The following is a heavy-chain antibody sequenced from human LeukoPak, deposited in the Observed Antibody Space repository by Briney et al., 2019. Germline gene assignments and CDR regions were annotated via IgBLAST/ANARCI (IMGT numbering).Heavy chain of an antibody. Sequence: PGGSLRLSCAASGFTFSSYWMHWVRQAPGKGLVWVSLINGDGSRIGYADSVKGRFTISRDNAKNTLYLQMNSLRAEDTAVYYCGRDLFCGGDCHDYWGRGTLVTVSS. D-gene: IGHD2-21*02. J-gene: IGHJ4*02. CDR2: INGDGSRI. V-gene: IGHV3-74*01. CDR1: GFTFSSYW. CDR3: GRDLFCGGDCHDY.